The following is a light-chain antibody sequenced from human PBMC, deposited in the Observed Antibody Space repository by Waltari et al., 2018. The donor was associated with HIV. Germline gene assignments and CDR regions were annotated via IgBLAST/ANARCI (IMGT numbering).Light chain of an antibody. J-gene: IGKJ1*01. CDR2: KAS. CDR1: HSISSW. V-gene: IGKV1-5*03. CDR3: QQYNSYSRT. Sequence: DIKMTQSPSTLSAYVGDRVTITCRASHSISSWLAWYQQKPGKAPKLLIYKASSLESGVPSMFSGSGSGTEFTLTISSLQPDDFATYYCQQYNSYSRTFGQGTKVEIK.